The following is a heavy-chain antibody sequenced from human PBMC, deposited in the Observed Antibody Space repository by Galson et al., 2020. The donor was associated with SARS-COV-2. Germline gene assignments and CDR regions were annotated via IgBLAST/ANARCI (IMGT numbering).Heavy chain of an antibody. CDR3: ARLKGWENAFDI. D-gene: IGHD1-26*01. J-gene: IGHJ3*02. Sequence: SETLSLTCTVSGGSISSDYWSWIRQPPGKVLEWIGYIYYSGNTNYNPSLKSRVTISVDTSKIQFSLKLNPVTTEDTAVYYCARLKGWENAFDIWGQGTMVTVSS. CDR2: IYYSGNT. CDR1: GGSISSDY. V-gene: IGHV4-59*01.